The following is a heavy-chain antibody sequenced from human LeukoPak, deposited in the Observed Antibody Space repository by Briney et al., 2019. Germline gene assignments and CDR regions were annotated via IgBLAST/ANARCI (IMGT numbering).Heavy chain of an antibody. D-gene: IGHD4-17*01. Sequence: SETLSLTCTVSGGSISSYYWSWIRQPPGKGLEWIGYIYYSGSTNYNPSLKSRVTMSVDTSKNQFSLKLSSVTAADTAVYYCATSDYGDYKLDYWGQGTLVTVSS. CDR1: GGSISSYY. V-gene: IGHV4-59*01. J-gene: IGHJ4*02. CDR3: ATSDYGDYKLDY. CDR2: IYYSGST.